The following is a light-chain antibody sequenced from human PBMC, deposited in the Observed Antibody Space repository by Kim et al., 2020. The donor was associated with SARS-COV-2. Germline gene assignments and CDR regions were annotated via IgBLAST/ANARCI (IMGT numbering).Light chain of an antibody. CDR1: QSVSSNY. V-gene: IGKV3-20*01. Sequence: EIVLTQSPGSLSLSPGGRATLSCRASQSVSSNYLAWYQQKPGQAPRLLIYGASSRATGIPDRFSGSGSGTDFTLTISRLEPEDFAVYYCKQYGSSPYTFGQGTKLEIK. CDR2: GAS. CDR3: KQYGSSPYT. J-gene: IGKJ2*01.